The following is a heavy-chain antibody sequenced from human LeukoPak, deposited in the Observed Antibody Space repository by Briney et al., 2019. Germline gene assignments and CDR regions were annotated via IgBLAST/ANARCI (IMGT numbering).Heavy chain of an antibody. Sequence: PSETLSLTCAVYGGSFSGYYWSWIRQPPGKGLEWIGEINHSGSTNYNPSLKSRVTISVDTSKNQFSLKLSSVTAADTAVYYCARAQTGPHYYGSGSYYRGAFDIWGQGTMVTVSS. D-gene: IGHD3-10*01. CDR3: ARAQTGPHYYGSGSYYRGAFDI. CDR2: INHSGST. J-gene: IGHJ3*02. CDR1: GGSFSGYY. V-gene: IGHV4-34*01.